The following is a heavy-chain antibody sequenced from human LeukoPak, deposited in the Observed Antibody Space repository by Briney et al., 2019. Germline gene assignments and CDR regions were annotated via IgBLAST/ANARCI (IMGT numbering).Heavy chain of an antibody. D-gene: IGHD2-2*02. CDR3: AKEGTSCYTH. CDR2: ISGRGGST. Sequence: GGALRLSCAASGFTFSSYAMSWVRQAPGKGLEWVSAISGRGGSTYYVGSVKGRFTISRDNSKTPLYLQMNSLRAEATAVYYCAKEGTSCYTHWGQGTLVTVSS. J-gene: IGHJ4*02. V-gene: IGHV3-23*01. CDR1: GFTFSSYA.